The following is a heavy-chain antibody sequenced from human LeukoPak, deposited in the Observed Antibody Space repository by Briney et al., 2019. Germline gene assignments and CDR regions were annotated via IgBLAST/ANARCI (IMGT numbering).Heavy chain of an antibody. Sequence: GGSLRLSCAASGFTFDDYAMHWVRQVPGKGLEWVSVISGDSSTTFSTDSVKGRFTISRDNGKKSLYLQMSSLRTEDTALYYCAKGPLAGSSYPYYGMDAWGQGTTVTVSS. V-gene: IGHV3-43*02. CDR3: AKGPLAGSSYPYYGMDA. CDR2: ISGDSSTT. D-gene: IGHD6-19*01. CDR1: GFTFDDYA. J-gene: IGHJ6*02.